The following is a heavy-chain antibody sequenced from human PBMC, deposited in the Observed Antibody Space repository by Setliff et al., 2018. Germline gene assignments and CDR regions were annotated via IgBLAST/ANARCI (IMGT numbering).Heavy chain of an antibody. CDR3: ARSPPTVVVTAIQAIFDY. J-gene: IGHJ4*02. CDR1: GYSFSDYG. CDR2: ISAYNGNT. V-gene: IGHV1-18*01. Sequence: ASVKVSCKASGYSFSDYGISWVRQAPGQGLEWMGWISAYNGNTKYAQKLQGRVTMTTDTSTSTAYMELRSLRSDDTAVYYCARSPPTVVVTAIQAIFDYWGQGTLVTVSS. D-gene: IGHD2-21*02.